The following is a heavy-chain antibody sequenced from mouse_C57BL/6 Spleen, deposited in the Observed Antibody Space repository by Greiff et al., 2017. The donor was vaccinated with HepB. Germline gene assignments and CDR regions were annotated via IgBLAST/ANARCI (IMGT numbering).Heavy chain of an antibody. CDR2: INPSTGGT. CDR3: ARRGELLRSLDY. CDR1: GYSFTGYY. D-gene: IGHD1-1*01. V-gene: IGHV1-42*01. Sequence: EVKLQQSGPELVKPGASVKISCKASGYSFTGYYMNWVKQSPEKSLEWIGEINPSTGGTTYNQKFKAKATLTVDKSSSTAYMQLKSLTSEDSAVYYCARRGELLRSLDYWGQGTTLTVSS. J-gene: IGHJ2*01.